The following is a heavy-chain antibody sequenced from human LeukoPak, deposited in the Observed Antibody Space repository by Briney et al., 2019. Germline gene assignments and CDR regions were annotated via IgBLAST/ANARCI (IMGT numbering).Heavy chain of an antibody. J-gene: IGHJ3*02. CDR1: GGSISSGDYY. CDR2: IYYSGST. CDR3: ARLTTAGASIAVAGTNAFDI. D-gene: IGHD6-19*01. V-gene: IGHV4-30-4*01. Sequence: SQTLSLTCNVSGGSISSGDYYWSWIRQPPGKGLEWIGYIYYSGSTYYNPSLKSRVTISVDTSKNQFSLKLSSVTAADTAVYYCARLTTAGASIAVAGTNAFDIWGQGTMVTVSS.